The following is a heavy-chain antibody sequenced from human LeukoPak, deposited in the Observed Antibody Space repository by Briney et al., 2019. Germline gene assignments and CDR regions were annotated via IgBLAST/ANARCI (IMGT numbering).Heavy chain of an antibody. J-gene: IGHJ4*02. Sequence: GGSLRLSCAASGFTFSSYAMSWVRQAPGRGLEWVSTISGTGIAIYYTDSVKGRFTISRDNSKNTLYLQLNSLRAEDTAIYYCAKYYYDSSGLFDYWGQGALVTVSS. D-gene: IGHD3-22*01. CDR3: AKYYYDSSGLFDY. V-gene: IGHV3-23*01. CDR2: ISGTGIAI. CDR1: GFTFSSYA.